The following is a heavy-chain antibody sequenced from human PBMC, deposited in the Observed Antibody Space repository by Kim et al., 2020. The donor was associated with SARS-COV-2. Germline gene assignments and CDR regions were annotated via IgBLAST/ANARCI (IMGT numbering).Heavy chain of an antibody. CDR1: GFTFSSYW. CDR2: INNDGFDT. Sequence: GGSLRLSCAASGFTFSSYWMHWVRQAPGTGLVWVSRINNDGFDTIYADFVKGRFTISRDNAKNTLYLQMNSLRVEDTAVYFCVRGSCCYGYGMGVWGQGTTVPVSS. J-gene: IGHJ6*01. CDR3: VRGSCCYGYGMGV. D-gene: IGHD3-16*02. V-gene: IGHV3-74*01.